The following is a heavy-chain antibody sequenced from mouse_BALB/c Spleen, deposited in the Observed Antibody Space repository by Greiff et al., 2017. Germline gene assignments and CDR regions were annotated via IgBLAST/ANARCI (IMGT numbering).Heavy chain of an antibody. CDR1: GFSLTSYG. CDR2: IWSDGST. CDR3: ARQDYRYDDYAMDY. Sequence: QVQLKESGPDLVAPSQSLSITCTVSGFSLTSYGVHWVRQPPGKGLEWLVVIWSDGSTTYNSALKSRLSISKDNSKSQVFLKMNSLQTDDTAMYYCARQDYRYDDYAMDYWGQGTSVTVSS. J-gene: IGHJ4*01. V-gene: IGHV2-6-2*01. D-gene: IGHD2-14*01.